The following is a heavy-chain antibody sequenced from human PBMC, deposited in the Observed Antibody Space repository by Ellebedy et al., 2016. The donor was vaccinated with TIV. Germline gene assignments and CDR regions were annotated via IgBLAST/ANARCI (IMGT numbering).Heavy chain of an antibody. CDR3: ARGGTVTSGTPVPEY. CDR2: IYYSGST. V-gene: IGHV4-39*07. Sequence: MPSETLSLTCTVSGDSISSSSFFWGWIRQPPGKGLEWIGSIYYSGSTNYDPSLKSRVTISVDVPKNQFSLKLNSVTAADTAVYYCARGGTVTSGTPVPEYWGQGTLVTVSS. J-gene: IGHJ4*02. D-gene: IGHD4-17*01. CDR1: GDSISSSSFF.